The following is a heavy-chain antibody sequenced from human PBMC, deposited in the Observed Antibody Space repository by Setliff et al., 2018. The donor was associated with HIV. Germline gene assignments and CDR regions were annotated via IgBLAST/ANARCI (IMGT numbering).Heavy chain of an antibody. CDR3: AKQPSWGSIDY. Sequence: SETLSLTCTVSGGSISSGGYYWSWIRQHPGKGLEWIGYIYYSGTTHYNPSLKSRVFISVDTSKNQFSLKLSSVTAADTAVYYCAKQPSWGSIDYWGQGTLVTVSS. CDR1: GGSISSGGYY. CDR2: IYYSGTT. J-gene: IGHJ4*02. V-gene: IGHV4-31*03. D-gene: IGHD7-27*01.